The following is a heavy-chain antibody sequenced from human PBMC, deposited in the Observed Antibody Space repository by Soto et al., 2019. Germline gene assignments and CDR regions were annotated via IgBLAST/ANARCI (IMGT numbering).Heavy chain of an antibody. D-gene: IGHD3-3*01. J-gene: IGHJ5*02. CDR1: GFTFSSYA. CDR2: ISGSGGST. Sequence: GGSLRLSCAASGFTFSSYAMSWVRQAPGKGLEWVSAISGSGGSTYYADSVKGRFTISRDNSKNTLYLQMNSLRAEDTAVYYCATEGRIRILDLLHQRDDNWFDPSGPGTLVTVSS. V-gene: IGHV3-23*01. CDR3: ATEGRIRILDLLHQRDDNWFDP.